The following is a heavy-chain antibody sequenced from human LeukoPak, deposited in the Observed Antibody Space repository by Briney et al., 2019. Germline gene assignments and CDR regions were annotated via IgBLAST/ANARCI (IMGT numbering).Heavy chain of an antibody. CDR3: AREDGGNCSSTSCYRSGNIDY. CDR1: GGSISSYY. D-gene: IGHD2-2*02. V-gene: IGHV4-4*07. J-gene: IGHJ4*02. CDR2: IYTSGST. Sequence: SETLSLTCTVSGGSISSYYWSWIRQPAGKGLEWIGRIYTSGSTNYNPSLKSRVTMSVDTSKNQFSLKLSSVTAADTAVYYCAREDGGNCSSTSCYRSGNIDYWGQGTLVTVSS.